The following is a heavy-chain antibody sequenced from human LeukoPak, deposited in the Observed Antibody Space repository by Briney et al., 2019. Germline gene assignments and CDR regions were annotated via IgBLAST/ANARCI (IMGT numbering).Heavy chain of an antibody. Sequence: GGSLRLFCAASGFTFRRYAMSWVRQAPGKGLEWVSAISGSGGSTYYADSVKGRFTISRDNSKNTLYLQMNSLRAEDTAVYYCAKRKDSSGYYYAYWGQGTLVTVSS. CDR2: ISGSGGST. D-gene: IGHD3-22*01. V-gene: IGHV3-23*01. J-gene: IGHJ4*02. CDR3: AKRKDSSGYYYAY. CDR1: GFTFRRYA.